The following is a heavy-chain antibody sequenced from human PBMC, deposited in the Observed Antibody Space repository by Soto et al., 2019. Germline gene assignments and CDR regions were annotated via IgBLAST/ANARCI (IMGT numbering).Heavy chain of an antibody. J-gene: IGHJ6*02. D-gene: IGHD2-15*01. CDR3: ARDTTVHYSYYYYYGMDV. V-gene: IGHV3-48*03. Sequence: EVQLVESGGGLVQPGGSLRLSCAASGFTYSSYEMNWVRQAPGKGLEWVSYISSSGSTIYYADSVKGRFTISRDNAKNSLYLQMNSLRAEDTAVYYCARDTTVHYSYYYYYGMDVWGQGTTVTVSS. CDR2: ISSSGSTI. CDR1: GFTYSSYE.